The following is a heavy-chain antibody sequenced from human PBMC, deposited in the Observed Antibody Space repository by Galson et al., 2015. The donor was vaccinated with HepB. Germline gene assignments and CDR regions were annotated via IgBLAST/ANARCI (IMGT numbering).Heavy chain of an antibody. D-gene: IGHD3-10*01. J-gene: IGHJ6*02. V-gene: IGHV5-51*03. CDR1: GYSFTSYW. CDR3: ARPGVYYYGSGSYRHYYGMDV. Sequence: QSGAEVKKPGESLKISCKGSGYSFTSYWIGWVRQMPGKGLEWMGIIYPGDSDTRYSPSFQGQVTISADKSISTAYLQWSSLKASDTAMYYCARPGVYYYGSGSYRHYYGMDVWGQGTTVTVSS. CDR2: IYPGDSDT.